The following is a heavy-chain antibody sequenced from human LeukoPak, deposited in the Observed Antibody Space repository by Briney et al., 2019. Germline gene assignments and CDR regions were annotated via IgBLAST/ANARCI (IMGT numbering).Heavy chain of an antibody. CDR2: ISVSGNT. CDR1: GFTLSSYA. J-gene: IGHJ5*02. Sequence: GVLRLSCAASGFTLSSYAMSWVRQGPGKGLEWVSAISVSGNTYHADSVKGRFTISRDSSKNTLYLQMNSLRAEDAAVYYCAKNPQSYEGWFDPWGQGTLVTVSS. V-gene: IGHV3-23*01. CDR3: AKNPQSYEGWFDP. D-gene: IGHD3-16*01.